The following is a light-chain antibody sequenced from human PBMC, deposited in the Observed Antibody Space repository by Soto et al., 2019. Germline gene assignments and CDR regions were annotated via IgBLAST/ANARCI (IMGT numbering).Light chain of an antibody. CDR1: SSDVGGYNY. Sequence: QSALTQPASVSGSPGQSITISCTGTSSDVGGYNYVSWYQQHPGKAPKLMIYEVSNRPSGVSNRFSGSKSGNTASLTISGLQAEDEEDYYCSSYTSSSTRVFGGRTKLTVL. V-gene: IGLV2-14*01. CDR3: SSYTSSSTRV. CDR2: EVS. J-gene: IGLJ3*02.